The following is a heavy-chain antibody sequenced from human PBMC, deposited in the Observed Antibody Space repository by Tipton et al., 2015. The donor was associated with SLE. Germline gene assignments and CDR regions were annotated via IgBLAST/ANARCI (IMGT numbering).Heavy chain of an antibody. CDR1: GGSISSYY. D-gene: IGHD3-16*01. Sequence: LRLSCTVSGGSISSYYWSWIRQPPGKGLEWIGYIYHSGSTNYNPSFKSRVTISEDTSKNQFSLKLNSVTAADTAVYYCARGGGFDAFDLWGQGTMVTVSS. CDR2: IYHSGST. J-gene: IGHJ3*01. CDR3: ARGGGFDAFDL. V-gene: IGHV4-59*01.